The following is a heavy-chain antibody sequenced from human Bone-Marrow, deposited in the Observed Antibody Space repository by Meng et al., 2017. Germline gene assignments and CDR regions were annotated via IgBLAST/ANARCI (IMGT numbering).Heavy chain of an antibody. CDR2: INHSGST. D-gene: IGHD2-21*02. Sequence: QVQLQQGGAGRGKPSETLSRTGAVYGGSFSGYYWSWIRQPPGKGLEWIGEINHSGSTNYNPSLKSRVTISVDTSKNQFSLKLSSVTAADTAVYYCARVAYRWGGDCSYFDYWGQGTLVTVSS. V-gene: IGHV4-34*01. CDR1: GGSFSGYY. CDR3: ARVAYRWGGDCSYFDY. J-gene: IGHJ4*02.